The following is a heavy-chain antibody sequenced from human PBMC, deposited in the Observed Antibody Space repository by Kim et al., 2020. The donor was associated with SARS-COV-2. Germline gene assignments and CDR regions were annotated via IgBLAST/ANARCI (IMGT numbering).Heavy chain of an antibody. V-gene: IGHV3-9*01. D-gene: IGHD3-10*01. Sequence: GGSLRLSCAASGFTFDDYAMHWVRQAPGKGLEWVSGISWNSGSIGYADSVKGRFTISRDNAKNSLYLQMNSLRAEDTALYYCAKATRELAYYYYGMDVWGQGTTVTVSS. CDR3: AKATRELAYYYYGMDV. J-gene: IGHJ6*02. CDR2: ISWNSGSI. CDR1: GFTFDDYA.